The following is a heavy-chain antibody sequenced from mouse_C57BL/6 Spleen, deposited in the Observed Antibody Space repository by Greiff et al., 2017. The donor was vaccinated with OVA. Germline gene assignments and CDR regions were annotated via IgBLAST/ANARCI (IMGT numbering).Heavy chain of an antibody. V-gene: IGHV7-3*01. D-gene: IGHD2-3*01. Sequence: EVQVVESGGGLVQPGGSLSLSCAASGFTFTDYYMSWVRQPPGKALEWLGFIRNKANGYTTEYSASVKGRFTISRDNSQSILYLQMNALRAEDSATYYCARYGGWGLDYWGQGTTLTVSS. CDR2: IRNKANGYTT. CDR1: GFTFTDYY. CDR3: ARYGGWGLDY. J-gene: IGHJ2*01.